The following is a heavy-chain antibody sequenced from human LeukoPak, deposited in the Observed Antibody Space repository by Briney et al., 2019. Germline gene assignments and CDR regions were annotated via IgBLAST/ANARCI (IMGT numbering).Heavy chain of an antibody. CDR3: AKAQKGGLSANVGGLFASYYTYYYMDV. Sequence: ASVKVSCKASGYTFTMYYIHWVRQAPGQGLEWMGMINPSDGATTYAQRFQGRVTMTRDMSTTTVYMDLRSLRSEDTAVYFCAKAQKGGLSANVGGLFASYYTYYYMDVWGRGTTVTVSS. V-gene: IGHV1-46*01. CDR2: INPSDGAT. D-gene: IGHD3-16*01. CDR1: GYTFTMYY. J-gene: IGHJ6*03.